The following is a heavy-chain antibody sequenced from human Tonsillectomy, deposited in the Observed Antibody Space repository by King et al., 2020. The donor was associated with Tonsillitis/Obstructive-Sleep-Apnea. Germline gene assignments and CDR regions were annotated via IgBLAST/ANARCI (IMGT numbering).Heavy chain of an antibody. Sequence: VQLVESGGGVVQPGTSLRLSCAASGFTFSNYGMHWVRQAPGKGLEWVAVIWYDGSNKYYADSVKGRFTISRDNSKNTLFLQMNSRRAEDTAKYYCARGLYESSGYPDYWGQGTLVTVSS. D-gene: IGHD3-22*01. CDR1: GFTFSNYG. V-gene: IGHV3-33*01. CDR3: ARGLYESSGYPDY. CDR2: IWYDGSNK. J-gene: IGHJ4*02.